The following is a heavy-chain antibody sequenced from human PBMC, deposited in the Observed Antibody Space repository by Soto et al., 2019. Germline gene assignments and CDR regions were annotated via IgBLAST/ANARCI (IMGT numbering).Heavy chain of an antibody. D-gene: IGHD4-17*01. CDR1: GFTFSSYA. CDR2: ISYDGSNK. CDR3: AKDHKVEDYGDYRDAFDI. Sequence: GGSLRLSCAASGFTFSSYAMHWVRQAPGKGLEWVAVISYDGSNKYYADSVKGRFTISRDNSKNTLYLQMNSLRAEDTAVYYCAKDHKVEDYGDYRDAFDIWGQGTMVTVSS. V-gene: IGHV3-30-3*01. J-gene: IGHJ3*02.